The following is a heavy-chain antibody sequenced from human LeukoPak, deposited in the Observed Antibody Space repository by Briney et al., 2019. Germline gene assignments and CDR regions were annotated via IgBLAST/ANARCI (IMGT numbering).Heavy chain of an antibody. J-gene: IGHJ4*02. CDR1: GFTFSDYN. CDR3: AKSGLNRFDY. CDR2: ISRSGSTK. Sequence: GGSLRLSCAASGFTFSDYNMRWIRQAPGKGLEWVSSISRSGSTKYYADSVKGRFTISRDNAKNSLYLQMNSLRAEDTAVYYCAKSGLNRFDYWGQGTLVTVSS. V-gene: IGHV3-11*01. D-gene: IGHD2-15*01.